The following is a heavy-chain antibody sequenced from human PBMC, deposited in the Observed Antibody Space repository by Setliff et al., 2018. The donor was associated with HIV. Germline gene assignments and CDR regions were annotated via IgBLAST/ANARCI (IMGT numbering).Heavy chain of an antibody. J-gene: IGHJ4*02. CDR3: AGYTTAWFAPY. D-gene: IGHD6-19*01. CDR2: INPSDGTT. V-gene: IGHV1-46*01. CDR1: GYTFTSCF. Sequence: ASVKVSCKASGYTFTSCFMHWVRQAPGQGLEYIGIINPSDGTTAYVERFQGRVSMTSDTSTSTVYMEMSNLRSEDTAIYYCAGYTTAWFAPYRGQGTLVTVSS.